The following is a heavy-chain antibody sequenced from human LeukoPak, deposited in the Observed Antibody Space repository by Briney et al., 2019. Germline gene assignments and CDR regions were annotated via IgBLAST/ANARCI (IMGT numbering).Heavy chain of an antibody. D-gene: IGHD2-21*02. CDR3: ARGRAYCGGDCYLNYFDY. CDR1: GFTFSSYW. Sequence: PGGSLRLSCAASGFTFSSYWMSWVRQAPGKGLEWEANIKQDGSEKYYVDSVKGRFTISRDNAKNSLYLQMNSLRAEDTAVYYCARGRAYCGGDCYLNYFDYWGQGTLVTVSS. V-gene: IGHV3-7*01. J-gene: IGHJ4*02. CDR2: IKQDGSEK.